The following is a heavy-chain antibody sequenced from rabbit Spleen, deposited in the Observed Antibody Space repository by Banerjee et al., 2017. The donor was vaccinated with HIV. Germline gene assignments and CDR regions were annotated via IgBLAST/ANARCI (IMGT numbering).Heavy chain of an antibody. CDR2: IIVGSPHRT. D-gene: IGHD2-1*01. CDR3: VRDQAGDADYGPYYLNL. V-gene: IGHV1S45*01. Sequence: QEQLEESGGDLVKPGASLTLTCTASGFSLSSNYVMCWVRQAPGKGLEWIGCIIVGSPHRTYYASWAKGRFTISKTSSTTVTLQMTSLTAADTATYFCVRDQAGDADYGPYYLNLWGPGTLVTVS. J-gene: IGHJ4*01. CDR1: GFSLSSNYV.